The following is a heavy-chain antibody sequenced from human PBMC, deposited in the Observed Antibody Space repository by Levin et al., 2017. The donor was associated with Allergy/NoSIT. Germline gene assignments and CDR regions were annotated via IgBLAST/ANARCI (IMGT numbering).Heavy chain of an antibody. Sequence: SETLSLTCTVSGGSISSGDYYWSWIRQPPGKGLEWIGYIYYSGSTYYNPSLKSRVTISVDTSKNQFSLKLSSVTAADTAVYYCARLDYLQWYYFDYWGQGTLVTVSS. CDR2: IYYSGST. V-gene: IGHV4-30-4*01. J-gene: IGHJ4*02. D-gene: IGHD2/OR15-2a*01. CDR3: ARLDYLQWYYFDY. CDR1: GGSISSGDYY.